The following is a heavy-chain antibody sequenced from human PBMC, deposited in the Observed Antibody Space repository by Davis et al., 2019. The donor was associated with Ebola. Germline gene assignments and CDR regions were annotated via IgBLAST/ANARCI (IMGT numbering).Heavy chain of an antibody. CDR3: ARAQFPTTSDH. CDR1: GYTFTNYG. CDR2: INPHNGNT. Sequence: ASVKVSCKTSGYTFTNYGITWVRQAPGQGLEWMGWINPHNGNTNYAQNVQGRVTMTTDTSTRTAYMEVGTLRSDDTAVYYCARAQFPTTSDHWGQGTLVTVSS. V-gene: IGHV1-18*04. J-gene: IGHJ4*02. D-gene: IGHD1-1*01.